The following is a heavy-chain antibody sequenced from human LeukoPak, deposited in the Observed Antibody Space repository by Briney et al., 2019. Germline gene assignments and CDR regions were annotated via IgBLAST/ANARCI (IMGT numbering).Heavy chain of an antibody. J-gene: IGHJ4*02. Sequence: ASVKVSCKASGYTFTSYGISWVRQAPGQGLEWVGWISAYNGNTNYAQKLQGRVTMTTDTSTSTAYMELRSLRSDDTAVYYCAREANDDSSGYYYFDYWGQGTLVTVSS. CDR3: AREANDDSSGYYYFDY. D-gene: IGHD3-22*01. CDR2: ISAYNGNT. CDR1: GYTFTSYG. V-gene: IGHV1-18*01.